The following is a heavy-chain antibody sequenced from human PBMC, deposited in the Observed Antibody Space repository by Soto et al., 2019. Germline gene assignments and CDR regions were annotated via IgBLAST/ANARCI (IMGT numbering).Heavy chain of an antibody. Sequence: SGATLVNPTQTLTLTCTFSGFSLSTSGVSVCWIRHPPVKALEWLAFIYWNDDKSYSPSLKIRLTVTKDNSKKQVVLTMTNMEPADTATYYCAHRGGFRGSFHXWGQVTLVTVSX. D-gene: IGHD6-25*01. V-gene: IGHV2-5*01. CDR3: AHRGGFRGSFHX. J-gene: IGHJ5*02. CDR1: GFSLSTSGVS. CDR2: IYWNDDK.